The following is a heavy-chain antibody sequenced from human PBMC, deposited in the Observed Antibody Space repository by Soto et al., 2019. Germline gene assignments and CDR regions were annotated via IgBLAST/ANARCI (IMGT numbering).Heavy chain of an antibody. CDR1: GGSISSGDYY. Sequence: TSETLSLTCTVSGGSISSGDYYRSWIRQPPGKGLEWIGYIYYSGSTYYNPSLKSRVTISVDTSKNQFSLKLSSVTAADTAVYYCARGRYYGSGPVSYWGQGTLVTVSS. V-gene: IGHV4-30-4*01. CDR2: IYYSGST. CDR3: ARGRYYGSGPVSY. D-gene: IGHD3-10*01. J-gene: IGHJ4*02.